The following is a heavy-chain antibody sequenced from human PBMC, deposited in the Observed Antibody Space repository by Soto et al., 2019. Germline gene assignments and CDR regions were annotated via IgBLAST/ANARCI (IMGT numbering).Heavy chain of an antibody. CDR2: IYSGGTT. D-gene: IGHD5-12*01. V-gene: IGHV3-66*01. CDR3: ATRTITLPH. J-gene: IGHJ4*02. CDR1: RFAVSDNY. Sequence: HPGGSLRLSCAASRFAVSDNYMSWVRQAPGKGLEFVSLIYSGGTTSYADSVKGRFTISRDNSKNTLYLQMNNLRAEDTAVYYCATRTITLPHWGQGTLVTVSS.